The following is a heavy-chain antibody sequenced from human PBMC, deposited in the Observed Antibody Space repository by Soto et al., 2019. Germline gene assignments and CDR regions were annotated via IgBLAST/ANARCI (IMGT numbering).Heavy chain of an antibody. CDR2: ISAAGDP. CDR1: GFTFRNYD. J-gene: IGHJ6*02. CDR3: ARTDRDFYGVDV. V-gene: IGHV3-13*05. Sequence: EVQLVESGGGLVQPGGSLRLSCEASGFTFRNYDMHWVRQGTGKGLEWVSGISAAGDPDYADSVEGRFTISIENAQTSFFLQMNSLRVGDTAVYYCARTDRDFYGVDVWGQGTTVIVSS.